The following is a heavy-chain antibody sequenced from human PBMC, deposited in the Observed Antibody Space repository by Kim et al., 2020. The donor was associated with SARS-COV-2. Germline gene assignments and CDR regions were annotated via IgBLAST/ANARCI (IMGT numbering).Heavy chain of an antibody. D-gene: IGHD3-16*01. J-gene: IGHJ5*02. CDR3: ARDDYDWGWFDP. Sequence: NYNPSLKSRVTISVDTSKNQFSLKLSSVTAADTAVYYCARDDYDWGWFDPWGQGTLVTVSS. V-gene: IGHV4-59*01.